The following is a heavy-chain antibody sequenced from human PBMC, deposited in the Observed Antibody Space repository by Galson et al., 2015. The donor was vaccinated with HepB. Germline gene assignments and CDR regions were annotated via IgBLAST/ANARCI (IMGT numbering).Heavy chain of an antibody. Sequence: LRLSCAASGFTFSRYGMHWVRQAPGKGLEWVAFIRSDGSNQFYGDSVKGRCTISRDNSKNTLFLRINSLRAADAGVYYCVNAEGSRNNNLDYWGQGTLVTVSS. V-gene: IGHV3-30*02. CDR3: VNAEGSRNNNLDY. J-gene: IGHJ4*02. D-gene: IGHD6-13*01. CDR1: GFTFSRYG. CDR2: IRSDGSNQ.